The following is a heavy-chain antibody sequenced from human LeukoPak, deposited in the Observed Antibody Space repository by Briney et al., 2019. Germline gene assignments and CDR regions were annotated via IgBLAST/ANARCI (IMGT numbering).Heavy chain of an antibody. V-gene: IGHV4-39*07. CDR2: IYYSGST. D-gene: IGHD3-10*01. J-gene: IGHJ4*02. CDR3: ARDYYGSGSYDY. Sequence: PSETLSLTCTVSGGSISGSTYYWGWIRQPPGKGLEWIGSIYYSGSTYYNPSLKSRVTISVDTSKNQFSLKLSSVTAADTAVYYCARDYYGSGSYDYWGQGTLVTVSS. CDR1: GGSISGSTYY.